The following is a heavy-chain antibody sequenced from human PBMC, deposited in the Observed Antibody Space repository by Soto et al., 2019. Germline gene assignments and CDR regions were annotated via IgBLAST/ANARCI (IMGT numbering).Heavy chain of an antibody. CDR1: GGSMTSGDQC. CDR2: INHRGSL. D-gene: IGHD1-1*01. J-gene: IGHJ6*02. V-gene: IGHV4-31*03. CDR3: ARELPQRQGRNMDV. Sequence: PSETLSLTCTVTGGSMTSGDQCWTWIRHRPGEGLEWFGYINHRGSLYYNPSLKSRVSMSVDTSKNQFSLNLSSVTAADTAVYYCARELPQRQGRNMDVWGQGTTGTVS.